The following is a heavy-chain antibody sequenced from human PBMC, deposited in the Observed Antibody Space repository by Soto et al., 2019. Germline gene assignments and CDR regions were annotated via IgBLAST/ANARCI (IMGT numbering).Heavy chain of an antibody. V-gene: IGHV4-31*03. CDR1: GGSISSGGYY. CDR2: IYYSGST. CDR3: ARIAAAGTTSKSYYGMDV. D-gene: IGHD6-13*01. Sequence: SETLSLTCTVSGGSISSGGYYWSWIRQHPGKGLEWIGYIYYSGSTYYNPSLKSRVTISVDTSKNQFSLKLSSVTAADTAVYYRARIAAAGTTSKSYYGMDVWGQGNTVTISS. J-gene: IGHJ6*02.